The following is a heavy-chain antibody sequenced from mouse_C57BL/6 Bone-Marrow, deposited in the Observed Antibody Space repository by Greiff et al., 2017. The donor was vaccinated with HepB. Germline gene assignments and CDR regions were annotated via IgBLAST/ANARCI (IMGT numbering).Heavy chain of an antibody. D-gene: IGHD2-4*01. CDR1: GYTFTEYT. CDR3: ARHGYDYGGRYYAMDY. Sequence: VKLMESGAELVKPGASVKLSCKASGYTFTEYTIHWVKQRSGQGLEWIGWFYPGSGSIKYNEKFKDKATLTADKSSSTVYMELSRLTSEDSAVYFCARHGYDYGGRYYAMDYWGQGTSVTVSS. J-gene: IGHJ4*01. V-gene: IGHV1-62-2*01. CDR2: FYPGSGSI.